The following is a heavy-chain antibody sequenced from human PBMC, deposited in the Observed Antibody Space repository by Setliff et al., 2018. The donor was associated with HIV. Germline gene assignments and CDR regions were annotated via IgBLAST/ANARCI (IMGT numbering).Heavy chain of an antibody. Sequence: SETLSLTCSVSGGSISSTSYYWGWVRQPPGKSLEWIGSVYYSGTSYYSPSLKSRVTMSVDTSKNQFSLKLNSVTAADTAVYYCARRATSRIPSIQAGAFDIWGQGTMGTVSS. V-gene: IGHV4-39*01. J-gene: IGHJ3*02. D-gene: IGHD2-21*01. CDR1: GGSISSTSYY. CDR2: VYYSGTS. CDR3: ARRATSRIPSIQAGAFDI.